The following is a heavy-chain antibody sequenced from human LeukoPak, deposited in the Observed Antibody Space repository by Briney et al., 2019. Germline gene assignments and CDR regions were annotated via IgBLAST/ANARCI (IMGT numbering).Heavy chain of an antibody. D-gene: IGHD3-9*01. CDR2: IYYSGST. J-gene: IGHJ6*02. CDR1: GGSISSSSYY. Sequence: SETLSLTCTVSGGSISSSSYYWGWIRQPPGKGLEWIGSIYYSGSTYYNPSLKSRVTISVDTSKNQFSLKLRSVTAADTAVYYCARYDFDILTGYHRGGMDVWGQGTTVTVSS. V-gene: IGHV4-39*01. CDR3: ARYDFDILTGYHRGGMDV.